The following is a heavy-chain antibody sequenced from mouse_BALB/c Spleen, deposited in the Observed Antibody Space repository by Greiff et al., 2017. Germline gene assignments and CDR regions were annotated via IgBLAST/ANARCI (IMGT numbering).Heavy chain of an antibody. Sequence: EVKLLESGPGLVKPSQSLSLTCTVTGYSITSDYAWNWIRQFPGNKLEWMGYISYSGSTSYNPSLKSRISITRDTSKNQFFLQLNSVTTEDTATYYCARSLTTVVAKGFAYWGQGTLVTVSA. V-gene: IGHV3-2*02. CDR2: ISYSGST. CDR1: GYSITSDYA. D-gene: IGHD1-1*01. J-gene: IGHJ3*01. CDR3: ARSLTTVVAKGFAY.